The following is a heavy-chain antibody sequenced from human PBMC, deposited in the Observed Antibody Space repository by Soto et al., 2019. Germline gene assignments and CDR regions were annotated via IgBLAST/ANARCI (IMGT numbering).Heavy chain of an antibody. V-gene: IGHV3-73*01. J-gene: IGHJ4*02. CDR3: TFPLYGDYISYFDY. CDR1: GFTFSGSA. D-gene: IGHD4-17*01. Sequence: GGSLRLSCAASGFTFSGSAMHWVRQASGKGLEWVGRIRSKANSYATAYAASVKGRFTISRDDSKNTAYLQMNSLKTEDTAVYYCTFPLYGDYISYFDYWGQGTLVTVSS. CDR2: IRSKANSYAT.